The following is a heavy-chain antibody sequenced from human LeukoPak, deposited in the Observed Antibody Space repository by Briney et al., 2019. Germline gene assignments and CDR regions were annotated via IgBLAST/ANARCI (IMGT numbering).Heavy chain of an antibody. Sequence: ASVKVSCKASGYTFIKYGVHWMRQASGQRLEWMGWINGGDDDTNYSQKFQGRVTVTRDTSANIAYMELSSLRSEDTAVYYCARDNRGPDYWGQGTLVTVSS. D-gene: IGHD1-14*01. CDR2: INGGDDDT. V-gene: IGHV1-3*01. CDR1: GYTFIKYG. CDR3: ARDNRGPDY. J-gene: IGHJ4*02.